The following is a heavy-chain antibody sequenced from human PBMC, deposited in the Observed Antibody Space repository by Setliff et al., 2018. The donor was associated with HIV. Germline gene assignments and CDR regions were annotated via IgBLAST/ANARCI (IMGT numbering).Heavy chain of an antibody. CDR2: IYSTGST. V-gene: IGHV4-61*02. Sequence: SETLSLTCTFSGDSISSGNYYWSRIRQPAGKGLEWIGRIYSTGSTNYNPSLKSRVTISSDTSKNLFSLKLTTVTAADAAVYYCTRDTGYILSGYRPHWYFDLWGRGTLVTFSS. CDR1: GDSISSGNYY. D-gene: IGHD3-9*01. J-gene: IGHJ2*01. CDR3: TRDTGYILSGYRPHWYFDL.